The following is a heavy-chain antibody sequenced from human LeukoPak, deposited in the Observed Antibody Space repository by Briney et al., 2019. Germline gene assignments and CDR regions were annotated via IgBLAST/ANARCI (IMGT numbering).Heavy chain of an antibody. Sequence: GGSLRLSCAASGFTFSSYEMNWVRQAPGKGLEWVSGISWNSGTIGYADSVKGRFTISRDNAKNSLYLQMNSLRAEDTALYYCAKDKVFGGELDYWGQGTLVTVSS. V-gene: IGHV3-9*01. CDR1: GFTFSSYE. CDR3: AKDKVFGGELDY. D-gene: IGHD3-10*01. J-gene: IGHJ4*02. CDR2: ISWNSGTI.